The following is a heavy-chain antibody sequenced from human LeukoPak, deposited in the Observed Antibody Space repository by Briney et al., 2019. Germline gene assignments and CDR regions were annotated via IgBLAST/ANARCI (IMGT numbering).Heavy chain of an antibody. CDR3: ARDIGYCSGGSCYT. D-gene: IGHD2-15*01. J-gene: IGHJ4*02. CDR2: ISSSSSTI. V-gene: IGHV3-48*01. Sequence: PGGSLRLSCAASGFTFSSYSMNWVRQAPGKGLEWVSYISSSSSTIYYADSVKGRFTISRDNAKNSLYLQMNSLRAEDTAGYYCARDIGYCSGGSCYTWGQGTLVTVSS. CDR1: GFTFSSYS.